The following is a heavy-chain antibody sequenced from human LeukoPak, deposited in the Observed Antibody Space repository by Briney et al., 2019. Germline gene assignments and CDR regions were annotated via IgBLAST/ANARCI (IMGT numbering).Heavy chain of an antibody. Sequence: PSETLSLTCTVSGGSISSYYWSWIRQPPGKGLEWIGYIYYSGSTNYNPSLKSRVTISVDTSKNQFSLKQSSVTAADTAVYYCARAYWSYYYDSSGYYNWFDPWGQGTLVTVSS. CDR1: GGSISSYY. CDR2: IYYSGST. CDR3: ARAYWSYYYDSSGYYNWFDP. V-gene: IGHV4-59*01. J-gene: IGHJ5*02. D-gene: IGHD3-22*01.